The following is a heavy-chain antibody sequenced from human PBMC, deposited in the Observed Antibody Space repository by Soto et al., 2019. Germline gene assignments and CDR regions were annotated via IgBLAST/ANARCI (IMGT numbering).Heavy chain of an antibody. CDR1: GFTFSSYW. CDR2: IKQDGSEK. CDR3: ASLSRYCSSTSCYLNYYYYYMDV. Sequence: GGSLRLSCAASGFTFSSYWMSWVRQAPGKGLEWVANIKQDGSEKYYVDSVKGRFTISRENAKNSLYLQMNSLRAEDTAVYYCASLSRYCSSTSCYLNYYYYYMDVWGKGTTVTVSS. V-gene: IGHV3-7*01. J-gene: IGHJ6*03. D-gene: IGHD2-2*01.